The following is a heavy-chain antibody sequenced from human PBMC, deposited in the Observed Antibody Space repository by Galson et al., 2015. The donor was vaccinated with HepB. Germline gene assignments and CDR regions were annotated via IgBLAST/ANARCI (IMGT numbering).Heavy chain of an antibody. J-gene: IGHJ4*02. CDR2: ISGSGATT. CDR3: AKEPPFCGGDCYSVSDV. Sequence: SLRLSCAASGFTFSTYAITWVRQAPGKGLEWVSVISGSGATTFYADSVKGGFIIYRDNSKNTVYLQMNSLRADDTAIYYCAKEPPFCGGDCYSVSDVWGQGTLVTVSS. CDR1: GFTFSTYA. D-gene: IGHD2-21*02. V-gene: IGHV3-23*01.